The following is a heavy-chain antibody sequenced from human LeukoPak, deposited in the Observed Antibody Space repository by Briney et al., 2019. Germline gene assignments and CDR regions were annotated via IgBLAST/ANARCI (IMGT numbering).Heavy chain of an antibody. J-gene: IGHJ4*02. CDR2: IYHSGST. CDR1: GGSISSSNW. V-gene: IGHV4-4*02. D-gene: IGHD6-13*01. CDR3: ARDPVSAAGPFDH. Sequence: SETLSLTCAVSGGSISSSNWWSWVRQPPGKGLEWIGEIYHSGSTNYNPSLKSRVTISVDKSKNQFSLKLSSVTAADTAVYYCARDPVSAAGPFDHWGQGTLVTVSS.